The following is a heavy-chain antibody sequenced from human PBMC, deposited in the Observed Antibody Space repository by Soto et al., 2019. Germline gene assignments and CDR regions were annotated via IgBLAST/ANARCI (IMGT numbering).Heavy chain of an antibody. CDR2: IYYSGST. CDR1: GGSISSGGYY. J-gene: IGHJ2*01. D-gene: IGHD2-15*01. V-gene: IGHV4-31*03. CDR3: ARAGGPYCSGGSCYPH. Sequence: QVQVPESGPGLVTPSQTLSLTCTVSGGSISSGGYYWSRIRQPPGKCLEWIGYIYYSGSTYHNPPLKRRVSIAVDTSKNHVSLKRSSVTAADTAVYYCARAGGPYCSGGSCYPHWGRGSLVTVCS.